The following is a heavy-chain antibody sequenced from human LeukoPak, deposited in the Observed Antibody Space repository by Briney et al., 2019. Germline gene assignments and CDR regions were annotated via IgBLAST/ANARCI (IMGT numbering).Heavy chain of an antibody. Sequence: MSSETLSLTCAVYGGSFSGYYWSWLRQPPGKGLEWIGEINHSGSTNYNPSLKSRVTISVDTSKNQFSLKLSSVTAADTAVYYCAREYRSSWYLNWFDPWGQGTLVTVSS. CDR2: INHSGST. CDR1: GGSFSGYY. V-gene: IGHV4-34*01. J-gene: IGHJ5*02. D-gene: IGHD6-13*01. CDR3: AREYRSSWYLNWFDP.